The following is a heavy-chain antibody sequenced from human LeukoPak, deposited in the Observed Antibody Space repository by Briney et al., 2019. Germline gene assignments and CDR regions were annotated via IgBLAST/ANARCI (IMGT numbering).Heavy chain of an antibody. J-gene: IGHJ4*02. CDR3: ASHKRYSSGWYSLTY. V-gene: IGHV4-59*01. D-gene: IGHD6-19*01. Sequence: SETLSLTCTVSGGSISRYYWSWIRQPPGKGLEWIGDVYDSGSTNYNPSPKSRVTISVDTSQNQFSLKLSAETAADTAVYYCASHKRYSSGWYSLTYWGQGTLVTVSS. CDR1: GGSISRYY. CDR2: VYDSGST.